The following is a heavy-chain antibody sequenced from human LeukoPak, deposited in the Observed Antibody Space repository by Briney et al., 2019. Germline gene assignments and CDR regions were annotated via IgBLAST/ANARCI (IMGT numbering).Heavy chain of an antibody. CDR2: INHSGST. CDR3: ARKYRYDFWSGYYTRSGAFDI. CDR1: GGSFSGYY. D-gene: IGHD3-3*01. J-gene: IGHJ3*02. Sequence: SETLSLTCAVYGGSFSGYYWSWIRQPPGKGLEWIGEINHSGSTNYNPSLKSRVTISVDTSKNQFSLKLSSVTAADTAVYYCARKYRYDFWSGYYTRSGAFDIWGQGTTVTVSS. V-gene: IGHV4-34*01.